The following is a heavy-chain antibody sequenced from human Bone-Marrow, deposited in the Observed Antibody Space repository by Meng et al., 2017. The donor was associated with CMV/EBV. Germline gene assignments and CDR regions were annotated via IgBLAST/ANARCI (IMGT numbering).Heavy chain of an antibody. CDR1: GFIFSNYG. CDR3: AKAAFGAVIIPWFDP. J-gene: IGHJ5*02. V-gene: IGHV3-30*02. CDR2: IRYDGSNK. Sequence: SGFIFSNYGMHWVRQAPGKRLEWVAFIRYDGSNKYYADSVKGRFTISRDNSKNTLYLQMNSLTTEDTAMYYCAKAAFGAVIIPWFDPWGQGTLVTVSS. D-gene: IGHD3-3*01.